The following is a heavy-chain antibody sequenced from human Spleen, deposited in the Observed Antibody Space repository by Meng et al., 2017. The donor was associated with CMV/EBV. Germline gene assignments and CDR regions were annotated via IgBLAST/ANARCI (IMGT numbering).Heavy chain of an antibody. D-gene: IGHD2-2*01. CDR2: IIPIFGTA. Sequence: SVKVSCKASGGTFSSYAISWVRQAPGQGLEWMGGIIPIFGTANYAQKFQGRVTITTDESTSTAYMELSSLRSEDTAVYYCARGSGGVGYCSSTSCPLDVWGQGTTVTVSS. V-gene: IGHV1-69*05. J-gene: IGHJ6*02. CDR3: ARGSGGVGYCSSTSCPLDV. CDR1: GGTFSSYA.